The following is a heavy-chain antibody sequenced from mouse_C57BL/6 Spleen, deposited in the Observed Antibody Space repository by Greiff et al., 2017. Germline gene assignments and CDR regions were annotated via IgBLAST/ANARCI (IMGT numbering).Heavy chain of an antibody. CDR1: GFTFSDYY. Sequence: EVKLVESEGGLVQPGSSMKLSCTASGFTFSDYYMAWVRQVPEKGLEWVANINYDGSSTYYLDSLKSRFIISRDNAKNILYLQMSSLKSEDTATYYCARGGPGLDYWGQGTTLTVSS. V-gene: IGHV5-16*01. J-gene: IGHJ2*01. CDR3: ARGGPGLDY. D-gene: IGHD4-1*01. CDR2: INYDGSST.